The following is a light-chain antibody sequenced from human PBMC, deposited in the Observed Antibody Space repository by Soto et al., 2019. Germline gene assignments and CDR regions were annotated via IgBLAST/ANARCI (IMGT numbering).Light chain of an antibody. Sequence: DIQMTQSPSSLSASVGDRVTITCRASQAIYTYLAWYQQKPGKVPKLLIYDVFILRSGVPSRFSGSGSGTDFTLTISSLQAEDVATYYCQKYNSVPLTFGQGTRLEIK. J-gene: IGKJ5*01. CDR3: QKYNSVPLT. CDR1: QAIYTY. CDR2: DVF. V-gene: IGKV1-27*01.